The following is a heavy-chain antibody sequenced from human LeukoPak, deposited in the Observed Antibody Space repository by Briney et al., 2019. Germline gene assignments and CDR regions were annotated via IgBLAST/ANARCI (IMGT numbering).Heavy chain of an antibody. V-gene: IGHV4-39*07. Sequence: SETLSLTCTVSGGSISSSSYYWGWIRQPPGKGLEWIGSSYYSGSTYYNPSLKRRVTISVDTSKNQFSLKLSSVTAADTAVYYCARVGTRDYGGNSHFDYWGQGTVITVSS. CDR2: SYYSGST. J-gene: IGHJ4*02. CDR3: ARVGTRDYGGNSHFDY. D-gene: IGHD4-23*01. CDR1: GGSISSSSYY.